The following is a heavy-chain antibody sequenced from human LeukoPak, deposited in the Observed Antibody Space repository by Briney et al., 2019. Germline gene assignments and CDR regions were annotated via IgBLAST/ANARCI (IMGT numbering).Heavy chain of an antibody. CDR1: GGSFSDYQ. Sequence: PSETLSLTCAVSGGSFSDYQWNWIRQSPGKGLEWLGEISHSGTTTYNPSLKSRVTISVDTSKNQFSLKLRSVTAADTAVYYCARAGRFLEWLTDVWGKGTTVTVSS. CDR2: ISHSGTT. D-gene: IGHD3-3*01. J-gene: IGHJ6*03. V-gene: IGHV4-34*01. CDR3: ARAGRFLEWLTDV.